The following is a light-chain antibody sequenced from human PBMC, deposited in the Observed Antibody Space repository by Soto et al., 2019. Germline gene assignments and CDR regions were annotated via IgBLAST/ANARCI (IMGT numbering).Light chain of an antibody. V-gene: IGKV3-20*01. J-gene: IGKJ5*01. CDR2: GAS. CDR3: QQYGSSPIT. Sequence: EIVLTQSPGTLSLSPGERATLSCRASPSVSSNFVAWYQQKPGQAPRLLIYGASSRATGIPDRFSGSGSGTDFTLTISRLEPEDFAVYYCQQYGSSPITFGQGTRLENK. CDR1: PSVSSNF.